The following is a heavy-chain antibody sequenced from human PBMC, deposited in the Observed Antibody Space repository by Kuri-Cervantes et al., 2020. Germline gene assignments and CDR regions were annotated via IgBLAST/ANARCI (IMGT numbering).Heavy chain of an antibody. CDR1: GDSISNWY. J-gene: IGHJ4*02. V-gene: IGHV4-4*07. CDR3: ARRTPRHGGYYFDY. D-gene: IGHD3-10*01. CDR2: VFRSGST. Sequence: GSLRLSCTVSGDSISNWYWSWLRQPAGKGLEWIGRVFRSGSTNYNSSLKSRVTISLDTSKNQLYLNLSSLTAADTAVYYCARRTPRHGGYYFDYWGQGTLVTVSS.